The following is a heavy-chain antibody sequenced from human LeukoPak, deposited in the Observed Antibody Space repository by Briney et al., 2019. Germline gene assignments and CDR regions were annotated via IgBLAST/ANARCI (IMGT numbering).Heavy chain of an antibody. D-gene: IGHD1-26*01. J-gene: IGHJ6*02. CDR3: ARDWGARNYYYGMDV. Sequence: SETLSLTCTVSGGSISSGDYSWSWIRQPPGKGLEWIGYIYYSGSTYYNPSLKSRVTISVDTSKNQFSLKLSSVTAADTAVYHCARDWGARNYYYGMDVWGQGTTVTVSS. V-gene: IGHV4-30-4*01. CDR1: GGSISSGDYS. CDR2: IYYSGST.